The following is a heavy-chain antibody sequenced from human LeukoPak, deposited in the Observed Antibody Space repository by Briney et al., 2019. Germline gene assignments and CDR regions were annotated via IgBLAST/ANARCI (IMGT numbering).Heavy chain of an antibody. Sequence: GSLGLSCAASGFTFTNYAMSWVRQAPGKGLEWVSGISDVEKIPYYSDSVKGRFTISRDNSKKTVYLQMNNLRAEDTAVYFCARHDSYIPYWGQGIPVTVSS. CDR2: ISDVEKIP. V-gene: IGHV3-23*01. CDR1: GFTFTNYA. CDR3: ARHDSYIPY. J-gene: IGHJ4*02. D-gene: IGHD3-10*01.